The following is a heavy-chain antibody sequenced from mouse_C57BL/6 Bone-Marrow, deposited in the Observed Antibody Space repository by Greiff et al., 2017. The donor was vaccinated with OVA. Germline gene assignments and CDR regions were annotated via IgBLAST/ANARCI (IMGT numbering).Heavy chain of an antibody. D-gene: IGHD1-1*01. CDR2: IDPEDGEN. Sequence: EVQLQQSGAELVKPGASVKLSCTASGFNIKDYYMHWVKQRPEQGLEWIGRIDPEDGENKSAPKFQGKATITADTSSTTPYLQLSSLTSEDTAVYYCARLITRGHWGQGTLVTVSA. CDR3: ARLITRGH. V-gene: IGHV14-2*01. CDR1: GFNIKDYY. J-gene: IGHJ3*01.